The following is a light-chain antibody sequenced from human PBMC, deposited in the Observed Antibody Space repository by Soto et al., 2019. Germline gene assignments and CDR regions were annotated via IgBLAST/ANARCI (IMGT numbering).Light chain of an antibody. CDR3: QYYDSSLSGWV. J-gene: IGLJ3*02. V-gene: IGLV1-40*01. CDR1: SSNIGAGYD. Sequence: QYVLTQPPSVSGAPGQRVTISCTGSSSNIGAGYDVHWYQQLPGTAPKLLIYGNSNRPSGVPDRFSGSKSGTSASLAITGLQAEDEADYYCQYYDSSLSGWVFGGGTKLTVL. CDR2: GNS.